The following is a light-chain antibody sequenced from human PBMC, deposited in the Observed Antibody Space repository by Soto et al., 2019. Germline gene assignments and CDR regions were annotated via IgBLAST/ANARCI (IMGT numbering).Light chain of an antibody. CDR3: HQYNNWPLT. CDR1: KSVSSN. J-gene: IGKJ4*01. CDR2: GAS. V-gene: IGKV3-15*01. Sequence: EIVMTQSPATLSVSPGERATLSCRASKSVSSNLAWYQQKPGQAPRLLIYGASTRATGIPARFSGSGSGTEFTLTISSLQSEDFAFYYCHQYNNWPLTFAGGTKVEIK.